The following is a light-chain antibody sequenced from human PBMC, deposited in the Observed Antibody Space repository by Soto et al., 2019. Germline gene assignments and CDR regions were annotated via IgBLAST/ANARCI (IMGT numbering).Light chain of an antibody. Sequence: QSALTQPPSVSAAPGQKVTISCSGSSSNIGNNYVSWYQQLPGTAPKLLIYDNNKRPSGIPDRFSGSKSGTSATLGITGLQTGDEADYYCGTWDSSLSAGQDVFGTGTKLTVL. V-gene: IGLV1-51*01. CDR3: GTWDSSLSAGQDV. J-gene: IGLJ1*01. CDR1: SSNIGNNY. CDR2: DNN.